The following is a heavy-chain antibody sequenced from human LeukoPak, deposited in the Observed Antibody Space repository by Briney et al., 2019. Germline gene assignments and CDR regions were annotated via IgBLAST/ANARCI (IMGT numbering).Heavy chain of an antibody. Sequence: SETLSLTCTVSGGSISSSSYYWGWIRQPPGKGLEWIGSIYYSGSTYYNPSLKSRVTISVDTSKNQFSLKLSSVTAADTAVYYCARQGKGTREYFDYWGQGTLVTVSS. CDR3: ARQGKGTREYFDY. D-gene: IGHD3-10*01. J-gene: IGHJ4*02. V-gene: IGHV4-39*01. CDR2: IYYSGST. CDR1: GGSISSSSYY.